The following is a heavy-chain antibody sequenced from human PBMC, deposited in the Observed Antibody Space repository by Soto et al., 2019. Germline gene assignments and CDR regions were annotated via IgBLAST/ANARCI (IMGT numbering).Heavy chain of an antibody. CDR3: ARRRTHTLATSHYYYYGMDV. V-gene: IGHV5-10-1*03. Sequence: EVQLVQSGAEVKKPGESLRISCKGSGYSFTSYWISWVRQMPGKGLEWMGRIDPSDSYTNYSPSFQGHVTISADKSISTAYLQWSSLKASDTAMYYCARRRTHTLATSHYYYYGMDVWGQGTTVTVSS. J-gene: IGHJ6*02. CDR1: GYSFTSYW. D-gene: IGHD5-12*01. CDR2: IDPSDSYT.